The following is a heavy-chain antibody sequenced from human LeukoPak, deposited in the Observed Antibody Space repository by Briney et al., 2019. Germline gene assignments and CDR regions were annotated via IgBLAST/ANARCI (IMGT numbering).Heavy chain of an antibody. Sequence: PGGSLRLSCAASGFTVSSNYMSWVRQAPGKGLEWVGRIRSKANSYATAYAASVKGRFTISRDDSKNTAYLQMNSLKTEDTAVYYCTRPMWFGEVDDAFDIWGQGTMVTVSS. CDR1: GFTVSSNY. CDR2: IRSKANSYAT. CDR3: TRPMWFGEVDDAFDI. J-gene: IGHJ3*02. D-gene: IGHD3-10*01. V-gene: IGHV3-73*01.